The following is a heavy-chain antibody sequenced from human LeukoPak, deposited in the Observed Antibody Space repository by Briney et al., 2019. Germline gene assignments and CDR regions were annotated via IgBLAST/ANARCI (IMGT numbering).Heavy chain of an antibody. CDR2: ISSGDGGAT. D-gene: IGHD3-10*01. Sequence: GGSLRLSCAASGFTFSDYAMSWVRQAPGKGLEWFAAISSGDGGATYYADPVKGRFTFSRDNSRNTLSLQMDSLRAEDTALYYCSKSVSGTSYNHYFDSWGQGTLVTVSS. V-gene: IGHV3-23*01. CDR3: SKSVSGTSYNHYFDS. CDR1: GFTFSDYA. J-gene: IGHJ4*02.